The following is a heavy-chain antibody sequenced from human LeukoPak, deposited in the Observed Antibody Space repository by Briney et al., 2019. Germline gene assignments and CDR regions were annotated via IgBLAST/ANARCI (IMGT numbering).Heavy chain of an antibody. CDR3: ARGEAAAGPMDYMYV. CDR1: GGSFSGYY. D-gene: IGHD6-13*01. Sequence: PSETLSLTCAVYGGSFSGYYWSWTRQPPGKGLEWIGEVNHSGSTNYNPSLKSRVTMSVDTSKNQFSLKLSSVTAADTAVYYCARGEAAAGPMDYMYVWDTGATVTVSS. CDR2: VNHSGST. J-gene: IGHJ6*03. V-gene: IGHV4-34*01.